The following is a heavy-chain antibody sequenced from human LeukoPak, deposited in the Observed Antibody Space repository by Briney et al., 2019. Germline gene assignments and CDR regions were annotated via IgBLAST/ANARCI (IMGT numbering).Heavy chain of an antibody. J-gene: IGHJ4*02. V-gene: IGHV5-51*01. Sequence: GESLKISCKGSGYSFTSYWIGWVRQLPGKGLEWMGIIYPGGSDTRYSPSFQGQVTISADKSTSTPYLQSSSLKASDTAMYYCARRPSLVAGSDYWGQGTLVTVSS. CDR2: IYPGGSDT. D-gene: IGHD6-19*01. CDR3: ARRPSLVAGSDY. CDR1: GYSFTSYW.